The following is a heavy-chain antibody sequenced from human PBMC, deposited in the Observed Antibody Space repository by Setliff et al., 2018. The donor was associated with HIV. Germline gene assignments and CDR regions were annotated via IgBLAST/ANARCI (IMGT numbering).Heavy chain of an antibody. CDR2: INDRGNT. CDR1: GGSFSDYY. D-gene: IGHD5-12*01. Sequence: SETLSLTCTVSGGSFSDYYWTWIRQPPNEGLEWIGEINDRGNTNYMPSLRSRVTISVDTSKNQFSLKLTSVTAADSAIYYCARDANYGSSGYDREYFDYWGQGTLVTVSS. CDR3: ARDANYGSSGYDREYFDY. V-gene: IGHV4-34*01. J-gene: IGHJ4*02.